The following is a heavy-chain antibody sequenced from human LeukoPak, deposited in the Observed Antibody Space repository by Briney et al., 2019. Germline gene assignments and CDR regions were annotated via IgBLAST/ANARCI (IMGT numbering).Heavy chain of an antibody. J-gene: IGHJ4*02. Sequence: GGSLRLSCAVSGFTINSCAMSWVRQAPGKGLEWVSAMSGSAGNTYYADSVRGRITISRDGSKNMLYLEMNSLRAEDTAVYYCAKDGEGFLEWSPPLGYWGQGTPVTVSS. CDR1: GFTINSCA. D-gene: IGHD3-3*01. CDR2: MSGSAGNT. V-gene: IGHV3-23*01. CDR3: AKDGEGFLEWSPPLGY.